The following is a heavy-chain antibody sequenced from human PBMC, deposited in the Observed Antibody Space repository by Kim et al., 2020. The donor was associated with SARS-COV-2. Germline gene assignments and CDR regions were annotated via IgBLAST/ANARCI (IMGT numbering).Heavy chain of an antibody. J-gene: IGHJ4*02. V-gene: IGHV4-59*08. CDR3: ARGHILTGSDY. CDR2: ISYSGST. Sequence: SETLSLTCTVSGGSISSYYWSWIRQPPGKGLEWIGYISYSGSTNYNPSLKSRVTISVDTSKNQFSLKLSSVTAADTAVYYCARGHILTGSDYWGQGTLVT. CDR1: GGSISSYY. D-gene: IGHD3-9*01.